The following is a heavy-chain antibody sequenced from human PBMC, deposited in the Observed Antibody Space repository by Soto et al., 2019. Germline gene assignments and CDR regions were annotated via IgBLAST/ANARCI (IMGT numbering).Heavy chain of an antibody. J-gene: IGHJ3*01. CDR2: MYGGDSRVSGS. CDR1: GYSFTTYW. CDR3: VRAPNHFTWFPEAFEV. D-gene: IGHD3-10*01. V-gene: IGHV5-51*04. Sequence: GASLKISCKGSGYSFTTYWIGWVRQSPGRGLEWMGIMYGGDSRVSGSKYNPSFQGQVTMSDDKPISTAYLQWSSLKASDTAMYYSVRAPNHFTWFPEAFEVVGQGRMVSVSS.